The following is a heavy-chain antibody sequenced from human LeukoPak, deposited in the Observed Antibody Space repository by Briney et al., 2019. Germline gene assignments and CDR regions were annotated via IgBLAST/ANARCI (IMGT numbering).Heavy chain of an antibody. V-gene: IGHV4-61*02. CDR1: GGSISSGSYY. J-gene: IGHJ4*02. CDR2: IYTSGST. CDR3: ARSLTMVRAYDY. D-gene: IGHD3-10*01. Sequence: SQTLSLTCTVSGGSISSGSYYWSWIRQPAGKGLEWIGRIYTSGSTNYNPSLKSRVTISVDTSKNQFSLKLSSVTAADTAVYYCARSLTMVRAYDYWGQGTLVTVSS.